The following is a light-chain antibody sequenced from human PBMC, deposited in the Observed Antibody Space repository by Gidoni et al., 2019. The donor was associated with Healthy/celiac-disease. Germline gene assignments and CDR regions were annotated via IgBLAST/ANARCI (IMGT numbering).Light chain of an antibody. J-gene: IGKJ3*01. CDR2: DAS. CDR1: QDISNY. Sequence: SRSVGDRVTITCQASQDISNYLNWYQQKPGKAPKLLIYDASNLETGVPSRFSGSGSGTDFTFTISSLQPEDIATYYCQQYDNLLTFGPGTKVDIK. CDR3: QQYDNLLT. V-gene: IGKV1-33*01.